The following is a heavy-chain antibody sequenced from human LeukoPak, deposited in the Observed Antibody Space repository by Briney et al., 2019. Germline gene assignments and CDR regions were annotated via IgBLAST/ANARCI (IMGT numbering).Heavy chain of an antibody. V-gene: IGHV1-2*02. D-gene: IGHD2-2*01. CDR3: ARAAIIVVPAVYYFDY. CDR1: GYTFTGYY. Sequence: ASVKVSCTASGYTFTGYYMHWVRQAPGQGLEWMGWINPNSGGTNYAQKFQGRVTMTRDTSISTAYMELSRLRSDDTAVYYCARAAIIVVPAVYYFDYWGQGTLVTVSS. CDR2: INPNSGGT. J-gene: IGHJ4*02.